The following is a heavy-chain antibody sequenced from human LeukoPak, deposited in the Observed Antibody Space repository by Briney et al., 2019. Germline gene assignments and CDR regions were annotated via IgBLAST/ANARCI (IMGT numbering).Heavy chain of an antibody. CDR2: ISSSSSTI. Sequence: GGSLRLSCAATGFTFSSYSMNWVRQAPGKGLEWVSYISSSSSTIYYADSVKGRFTISRDNAKNSLYLQMNSLRAEDTAVYYCARIEGSGNFDYWGQGTLVTVSS. J-gene: IGHJ4*02. CDR1: GFTFSSYS. V-gene: IGHV3-48*01. D-gene: IGHD2-15*01. CDR3: ARIEGSGNFDY.